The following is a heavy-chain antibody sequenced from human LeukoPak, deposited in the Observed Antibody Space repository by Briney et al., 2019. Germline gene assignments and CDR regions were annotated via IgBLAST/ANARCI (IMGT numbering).Heavy chain of an antibody. J-gene: IGHJ4*02. CDR2: IFPSGGEI. CDR1: GFTFSTFA. CDR3: ATYRQVLSPFES. V-gene: IGHV3-23*01. D-gene: IGHD2-8*02. Sequence: GGSLRLSCAASGFTFSTFAMVWVRQPPGKGLEWVSSIFPSGGEIHYADSVRGRFTISRDNSKSTLSLQMNSLRAEDTAIYYCATYRQVLSPFESWGQGTLVTVSS.